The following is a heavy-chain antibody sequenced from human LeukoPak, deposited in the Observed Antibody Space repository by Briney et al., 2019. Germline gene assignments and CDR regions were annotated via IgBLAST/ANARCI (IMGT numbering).Heavy chain of an antibody. CDR1: GGSISSSSYY. V-gene: IGHV4-39*01. Sequence: SETLSLTCTVSGGSISSSSYYWGWLRQPPGKGLEWIGSIYYSGSTYYNPSLKSRVTISVDTSKNQFSLKLSSVTAADTAVYYCARHGVFDYYGMDVWGQGTTVTVSS. D-gene: IGHD3-16*01. CDR3: ARHGVFDYYGMDV. CDR2: IYYSGST. J-gene: IGHJ6*02.